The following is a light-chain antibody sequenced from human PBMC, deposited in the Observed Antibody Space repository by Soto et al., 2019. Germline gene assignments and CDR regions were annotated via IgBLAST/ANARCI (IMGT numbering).Light chain of an antibody. CDR1: RLGDRY. CDR3: QASDFSTVV. CDR2: QDT. J-gene: IGLJ3*02. V-gene: IGLV3-1*01. Sequence: SYELTQPPSVSVSPGQTASITCSGGRLGDRYVSWYQQKPGLSPVLVIYQDTKRPSGIPERFSGSTSGNTATLTISGTQVLDEADYFCQASDFSTVVLGGGTKRTVL.